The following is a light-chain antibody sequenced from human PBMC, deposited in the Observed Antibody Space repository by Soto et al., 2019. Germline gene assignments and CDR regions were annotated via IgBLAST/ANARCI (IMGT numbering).Light chain of an antibody. Sequence: EIVMTQSPATLSVSPGERATLSCRASQSVSSNLAWYQQKPGQAPRLLIYGASTRATGIPARFSGIGSGTEFTLTISSLQSEDFAVYYCQQYNNWPPGFGPGTKVDIK. CDR2: GAS. J-gene: IGKJ3*01. CDR1: QSVSSN. V-gene: IGKV3-15*01. CDR3: QQYNNWPPG.